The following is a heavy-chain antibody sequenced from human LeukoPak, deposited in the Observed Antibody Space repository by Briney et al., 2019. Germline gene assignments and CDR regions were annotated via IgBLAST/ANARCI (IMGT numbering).Heavy chain of an antibody. CDR1: ELTFSTYP. CDR3: VTRGSDGYNVNYYGMDV. V-gene: IGHV3-23*01. J-gene: IGHJ6*02. CDR2: ISGSGGTT. D-gene: IGHD5-24*01. Sequence: GGSLRLSCVGPELTFSTYPMSWVRQAPGKGLEWVSTISGSGGTTFYADSVKGRFAISRDNSRNTLFLQMDSLRAEDTAVYYCVTRGSDGYNVNYYGMDVWGQGTTVTVSS.